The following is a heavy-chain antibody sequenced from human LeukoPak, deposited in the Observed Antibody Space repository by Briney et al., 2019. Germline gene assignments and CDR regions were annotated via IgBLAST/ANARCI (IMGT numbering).Heavy chain of an antibody. CDR2: INAGNGNT. J-gene: IGHJ4*02. CDR1: GYTFTSYA. D-gene: IGHD6-19*01. Sequence: ASVTVSCKASGYTFTSYAMHWVRQAPGQRLEWMGWINAGNGNTKYSQKFQGRVTMTRDTSTSTVYMELSSLRSEDTAVYYCAREPILGSGWFDYWGQGTLVTVSS. CDR3: AREPILGSGWFDY. V-gene: IGHV1-3*01.